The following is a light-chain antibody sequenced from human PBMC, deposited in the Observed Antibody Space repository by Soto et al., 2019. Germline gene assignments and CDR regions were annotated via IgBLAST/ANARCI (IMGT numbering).Light chain of an antibody. Sequence: EIVMTQSPATLSVSPGERATLSCRASQSVYTTLAWYQQRPGHAPMLLIYSASTRATGIPARFSGSGSGTEFTLTISSLQSEDFAVYYRQQYNKWPLTFGGGTTVEIK. CDR1: QSVYTT. CDR2: SAS. J-gene: IGKJ4*01. CDR3: QQYNKWPLT. V-gene: IGKV3-15*01.